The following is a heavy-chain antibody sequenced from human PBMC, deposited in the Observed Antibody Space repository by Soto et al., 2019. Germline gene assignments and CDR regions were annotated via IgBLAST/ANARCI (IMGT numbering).Heavy chain of an antibody. Sequence: QVQLVQSGAEVKKPGSSVKVSCKASGGTFSSYTISWVRQAPGQGLEWMGMIIPILGIANYAQKFQGRVTITADKSTSTAYMELSSLRSEDTAVYYCAFARSTVVTPWGQGTLVTVSS. CDR2: IIPILGIA. CDR1: GGTFSSYT. D-gene: IGHD2-21*02. V-gene: IGHV1-69*02. CDR3: AFARSTVVTP. J-gene: IGHJ4*02.